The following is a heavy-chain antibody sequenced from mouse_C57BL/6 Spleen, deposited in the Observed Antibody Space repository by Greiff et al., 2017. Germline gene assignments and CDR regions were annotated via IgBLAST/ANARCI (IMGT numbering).Heavy chain of an antibody. CDR2: IYPGDGDT. CDR1: GYAFSSYW. V-gene: IGHV1-80*01. J-gene: IGHJ2*01. D-gene: IGHD1-2*01. Sequence: VQLQQSGAELVKPGASVKISCKASGYAFSSYWMNWVKQRPGKGLEWIGQIYPGDGDTNYNGKFKGKATLTADKSSSTAYMQLSSLTSEDSAVYFCARTGSYYGLYFDYWGQGTTLTVSS. CDR3: ARTGSYYGLYFDY.